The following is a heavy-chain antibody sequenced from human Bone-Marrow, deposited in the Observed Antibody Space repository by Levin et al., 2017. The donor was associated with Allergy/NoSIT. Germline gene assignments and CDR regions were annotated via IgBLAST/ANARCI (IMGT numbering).Heavy chain of an antibody. V-gene: IGHV4-61*02. CDR1: GDSIHNTNHY. CDR3: ARDETFNSWHTGWFDP. Sequence: SQTLSLTCTVSGDSIHNTNHYWSWIRQPAGKGLEWIGRMFAGGAATYNRSLRSRVTISIDTSKNQFSLKLTSVTAADTAVYYYARDETFNSWHTGWFDPWGQGTLVTVSS. D-gene: IGHD6-13*01. J-gene: IGHJ5*02. CDR2: MFAGGAA.